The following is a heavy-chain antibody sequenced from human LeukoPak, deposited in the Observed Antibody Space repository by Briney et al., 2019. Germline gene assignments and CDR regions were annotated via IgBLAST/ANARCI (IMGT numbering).Heavy chain of an antibody. CDR3: ARDPGTYFDY. V-gene: IGHV3-21*01. CDR1: GFTFSSYS. CDR2: ISSSSSYI. J-gene: IGHJ4*02. Sequence: GGSLRLSCAASGFTFSSYSMNWVRQAPGKGVEWVSSISSSSSYIYYADSVKGRFTISRDNAKNSLYLQMNSLRAEDTAVYYCARDPGTYFDYWGQGTLVTVSS.